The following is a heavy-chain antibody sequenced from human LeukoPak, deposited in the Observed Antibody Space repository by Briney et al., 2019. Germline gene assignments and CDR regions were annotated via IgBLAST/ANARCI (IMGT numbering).Heavy chain of an antibody. Sequence: GGSLRLSCAASGFTLNSYAMSWVRQAPGKGLERVSAISGSGGSTYYADSVKDRFTISRDNSKNTLYLQMNSLGAEDTAVYYCAKAMIDMYYFDYWGQGTLVTVSS. CDR1: GFTLNSYA. J-gene: IGHJ4*02. CDR3: AKAMIDMYYFDY. CDR2: ISGSGGST. V-gene: IGHV3-23*01. D-gene: IGHD3-22*01.